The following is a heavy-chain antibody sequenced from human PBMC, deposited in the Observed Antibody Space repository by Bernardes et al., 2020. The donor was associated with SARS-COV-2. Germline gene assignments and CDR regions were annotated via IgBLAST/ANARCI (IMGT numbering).Heavy chain of an antibody. CDR2: ISSGGRNT. Sequence: GGSLRLSCTSSGFRFSSFAMSWVRQAQGKGLEWVSTISSGGRNTFYADSVKGRFTISRDNVNGTLFVQMSSVRPEDTAVYFCVKNSAAFVTAYLLFDSWGQGALVAVSS. D-gene: IGHD3-9*01. J-gene: IGHJ4*01. CDR1: GFRFSSFA. V-gene: IGHV3-23*01. CDR3: VKNSAAFVTAYLLFDS.